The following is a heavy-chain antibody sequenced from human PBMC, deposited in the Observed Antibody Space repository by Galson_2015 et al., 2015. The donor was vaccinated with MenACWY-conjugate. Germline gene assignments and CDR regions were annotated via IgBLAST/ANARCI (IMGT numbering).Heavy chain of an antibody. D-gene: IGHD4-17*01. V-gene: IGHV3-7*03. Sequence: SLRLSCAASGFPLSGYWMAWVRQAPGKGLEWVANIKQDGSEKYYVDSVKGRFTISRDNAKNSLYLEMNSLRAEDTAVYYCARDYPSTYGIAWDLFELWGQGTMVTVSS. CDR1: GFPLSGYW. CDR3: ARDYPSTYGIAWDLFEL. CDR2: IKQDGSEK. J-gene: IGHJ3*01.